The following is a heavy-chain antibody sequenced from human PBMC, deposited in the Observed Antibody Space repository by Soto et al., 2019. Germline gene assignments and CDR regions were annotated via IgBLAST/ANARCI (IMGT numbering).Heavy chain of an antibody. J-gene: IGHJ3*01. CDR2: LYAIDGS. D-gene: IGHD1-1*01. V-gene: IGHV3-53*01. CDR3: ATWHEREQACDV. Sequence: DVQLVESGGGLIQPGESLRLSCGAFGFTISGKKSVAWVRQAPGKGVEWGSALYAIDGSFYADSVKGRFATSIDSSKTTVYLQMNCLRPDDTAVYYCATWHEREQACDVWGLGTTVTVSS. CDR1: GFTISGKK.